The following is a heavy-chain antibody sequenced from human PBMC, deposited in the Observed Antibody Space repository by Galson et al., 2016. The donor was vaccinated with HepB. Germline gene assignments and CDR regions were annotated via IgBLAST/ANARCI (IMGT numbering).Heavy chain of an antibody. Sequence: SLRLSCAASGFTFTTYRMTWVRQAPGKGLEWVSFISSSSNFTYYADSLKGRFTISRDNAKNSVYLQMNSLRAEDTAVYYCSKRWYERQIDFWGQGTLVTVSS. D-gene: IGHD1-1*01. V-gene: IGHV3-21*01. CDR2: ISSSSNFT. CDR3: SKRWYERQIDF. J-gene: IGHJ4*02. CDR1: GFTFTTYR.